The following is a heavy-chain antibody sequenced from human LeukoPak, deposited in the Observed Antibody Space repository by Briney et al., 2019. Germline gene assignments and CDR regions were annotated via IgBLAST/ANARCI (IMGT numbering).Heavy chain of an antibody. D-gene: IGHD2-2*02. J-gene: IGHJ4*02. CDR3: AKDRCSSTSCYIFDY. CDR1: GFTVSGTY. V-gene: IGHV3-30*02. Sequence: GGSLRLSCAASGFTVSGTYMSWVRQAPGEGLEWVAFIRYDGTNKYYADSVKGRFTISRDNTLYLQMNSLRAEDTAIYYCAKDRCSSTSCYIFDYWGQGTLVTVSS. CDR2: IRYDGTNK.